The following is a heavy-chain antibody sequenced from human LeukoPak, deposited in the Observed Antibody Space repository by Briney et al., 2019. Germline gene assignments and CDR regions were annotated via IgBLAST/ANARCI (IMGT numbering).Heavy chain of an antibody. CDR3: VQDWAWGAFGY. V-gene: IGHV3-23*01. CDR2: ITPDAGRT. J-gene: IGHJ4*02. CDR1: GFTFTNYG. D-gene: IGHD7-27*01. Sequence: PGGSLRLSCAASGFTFTNYGMNWVRQAPGKGLEWVSGITPDAGRTYYADSVKGRFTICRDNSKNTVYLQMNSLGAEDTAVYYCVQDWAWGAFGYWGQGTLVTVSS.